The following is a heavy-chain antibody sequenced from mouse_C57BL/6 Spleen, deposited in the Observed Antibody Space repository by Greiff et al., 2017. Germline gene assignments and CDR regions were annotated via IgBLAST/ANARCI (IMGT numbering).Heavy chain of an antibody. J-gene: IGHJ2*01. CDR1: GLSFNAYA. CDR2: IRSKSNNYAT. V-gene: IGHV10-1*01. Sequence: EVQGVESGGGLVQPKGSLKLSCAASGLSFNAYAMNWVRQAPGKGLEWVARIRSKSNNYATYYADSVKDRFTISRDDSESMLYLQMNNLKTEDTAMYYCVRQLRLHFDYWGQGTTLTVSS. D-gene: IGHD3-2*02. CDR3: VRQLRLHFDY.